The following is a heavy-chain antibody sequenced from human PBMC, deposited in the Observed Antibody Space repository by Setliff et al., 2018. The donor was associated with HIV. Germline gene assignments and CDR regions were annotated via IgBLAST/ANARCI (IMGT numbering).Heavy chain of an antibody. J-gene: IGHJ3*02. D-gene: IGHD1-26*01. V-gene: IGHV3-23*01. Sequence: GGSLRLSCAASGFSFSNYAMTWVRQAPGKGLEWVSTIANGINTYYADSVRGRFTVSRDNSKNTLYLQMNSLRAEDTAKYYCALRQRGGLVGAGNAFDIWGEGTMVTVSS. CDR1: GFSFSNYA. CDR3: ALRQRGGLVGAGNAFDI. CDR2: IANGINT.